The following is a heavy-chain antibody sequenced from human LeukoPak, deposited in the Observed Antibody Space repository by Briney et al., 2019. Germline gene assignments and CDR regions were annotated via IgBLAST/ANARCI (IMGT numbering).Heavy chain of an antibody. CDR1: GFTFSTYA. CDR2: ISSSSSYI. D-gene: IGHD1-26*01. Sequence: GGSLRLSCAASGFTFSTYAMHWVRQAPGKGLEWVSSISSSSSYIYYADSVKGRFTISRDNAKNSLYLQMNSLRAEDTAVYYCARVAVGSYGDYWGQGTLVTVSS. J-gene: IGHJ4*02. V-gene: IGHV3-21*01. CDR3: ARVAVGSYGDY.